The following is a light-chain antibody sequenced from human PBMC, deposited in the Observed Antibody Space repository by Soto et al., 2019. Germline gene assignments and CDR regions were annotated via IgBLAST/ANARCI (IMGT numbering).Light chain of an antibody. V-gene: IGKV1-6*01. CDR2: AAS. J-gene: IGKJ1*01. CDR1: QGINNE. Sequence: AIQMTQSPSSLSACVGDRVTMTCRASQGINNELAWYQQKPGKAPKLLIYAASNLHSGVPSRFSGSGSGTDFALTISSLQPEDFATYFCLHDYNYPRTFGQGTKVE. CDR3: LHDYNYPRT.